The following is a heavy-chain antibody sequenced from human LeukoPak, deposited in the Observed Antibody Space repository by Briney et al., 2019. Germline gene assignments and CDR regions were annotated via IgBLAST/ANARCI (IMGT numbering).Heavy chain of an antibody. J-gene: IGHJ4*02. CDR3: ARGGSGYYYPFDY. D-gene: IGHD3-22*01. CDR1: GYTFTGYY. CDR2: INPNSGGT. V-gene: IGHV1-2*02. Sequence: ASVKVSCKASGYTFTGYYMHWVRQAPGQGLEWMGWINPNSGGTSYASNFQGRVTMTRDTSISTAYMELSRLRSDDTAVYYCARGGSGYYYPFDYWGQGTLVTVSS.